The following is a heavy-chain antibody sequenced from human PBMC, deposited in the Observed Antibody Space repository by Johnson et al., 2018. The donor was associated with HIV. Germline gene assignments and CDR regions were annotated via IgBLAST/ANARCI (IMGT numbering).Heavy chain of an antibody. CDR1: GFTFSSYA. CDR2: ISYDGSNK. D-gene: IGHD5-24*01. J-gene: IGHJ3*02. Sequence: QVQLVESGGGVVQPGRSLRLSCAASGFTFSSYAMHWVRQAPGKGLEWVAVISYDGSNKYYADSVKGRFTISRDNSKNTLYLQMNSLRAEDTAVYYCAKDRRDCYNYGGGAFDIWGQGTMVTVSS. V-gene: IGHV3-30-3*01. CDR3: AKDRRDCYNYGGGAFDI.